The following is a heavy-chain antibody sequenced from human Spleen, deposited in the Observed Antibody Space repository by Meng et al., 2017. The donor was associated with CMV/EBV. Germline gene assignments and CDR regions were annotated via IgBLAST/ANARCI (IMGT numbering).Heavy chain of an antibody. CDR3: VPGFWGV. J-gene: IGHJ6*02. Sequence: GESLKISCAASGFTFNSHWMTWVRQAPGRGLEWVAHISTDGSAQSYVNSVRGRFTISRDNSKNSVHLQMSNLRVEDTAVYYCVPGFWGVWGQGTTVTVSS. V-gene: IGHV3-7*01. CDR1: GFTFNSHW. CDR2: ISTDGSAQ. D-gene: IGHD3-16*01.